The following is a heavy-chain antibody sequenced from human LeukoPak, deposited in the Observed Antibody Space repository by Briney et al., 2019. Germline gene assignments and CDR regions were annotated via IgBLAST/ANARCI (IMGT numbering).Heavy chain of an antibody. CDR1: GGSISSSSYY. CDR2: IYYSGST. J-gene: IGHJ4*02. V-gene: IGHV4-39*07. CDR3: ARPGVHSSSWYDRPFDY. D-gene: IGHD6-13*01. Sequence: SETLSLTCTVSGGSISSSSYYWGWVRQPPGKGLEWIGSIYYSGSTYYNPSFKSRVTISVDTSKNQFSLKLSSVTAADTAVYYCARPGVHSSSWYDRPFDYWGQGTLVTVSS.